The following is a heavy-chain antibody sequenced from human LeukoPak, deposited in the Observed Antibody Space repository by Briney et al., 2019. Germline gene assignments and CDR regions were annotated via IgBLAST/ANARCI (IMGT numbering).Heavy chain of an antibody. D-gene: IGHD1-1*01. Sequence: SETLSLTCTVSGASINNYYWTWIRQPPGKGLEWIGYSGNTNYNPSLKGRVTVSIDTSKNQFSLKLTSVTAADTAIYYCARDTNWFDPWGLGTLVTVSS. CDR1: GASINNYY. CDR3: ARDTNWFDP. CDR2: SGNT. J-gene: IGHJ5*02. V-gene: IGHV4-59*01.